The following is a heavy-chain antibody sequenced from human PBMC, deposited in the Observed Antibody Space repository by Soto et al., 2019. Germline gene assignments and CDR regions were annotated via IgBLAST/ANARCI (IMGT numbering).Heavy chain of an antibody. J-gene: IGHJ6*02. D-gene: IGHD1-7*01. V-gene: IGHV4-59*01. Sequence: QVQLQESGPGLVKPSETLSLTCTVSGGSISSYYWSWIRQPPGKGLEWIGYIYYSGSTNYNPSLKSRVTISVDTSKNQFSLKLSSVTAADTAVYYCARDGGIGTGTTEGGGMDVWGQGTTVTVSS. CDR3: ARDGGIGTGTTEGGGMDV. CDR2: IYYSGST. CDR1: GGSISSYY.